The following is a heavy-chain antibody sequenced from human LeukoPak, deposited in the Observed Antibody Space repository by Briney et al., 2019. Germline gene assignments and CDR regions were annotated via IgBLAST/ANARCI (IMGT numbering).Heavy chain of an antibody. D-gene: IGHD2-15*01. CDR1: GGSISSHY. CDR2: IYYSGST. J-gene: IGHJ6*03. CDR3: ARDCPAYCNGGSCYYYYYMDV. V-gene: IGHV4-59*11. Sequence: PSETLSLTCTVSGGSISSHYWRWIRQPPGKGLEWIGYIYYSGSTNYNPSLKSRVTISVDTPKNQFSLKLSSVTAADTAVYYCARDCPAYCNGGSCYYYYYMDVWGKGTAVTVSS.